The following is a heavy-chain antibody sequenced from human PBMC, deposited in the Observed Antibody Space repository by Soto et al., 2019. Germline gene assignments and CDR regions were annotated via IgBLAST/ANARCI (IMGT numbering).Heavy chain of an antibody. CDR2: IYHNGST. V-gene: IGHV4-30-2*01. CDR1: GGSISSVGYS. Sequence: SETLSLTCAVSGGSISSVGYSWSWIRQPPGKVLEWIGYIYHNGSTYYNPSLKSRVTISVDRSKNQFSLKLSSVTAADTAVYYCAVEYSSSSGDYFDYWGQGTLVTVSS. CDR3: AVEYSSSSGDYFDY. D-gene: IGHD6-6*01. J-gene: IGHJ4*02.